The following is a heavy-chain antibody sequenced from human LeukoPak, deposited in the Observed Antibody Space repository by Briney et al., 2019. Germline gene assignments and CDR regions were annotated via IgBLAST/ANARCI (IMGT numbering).Heavy chain of an antibody. CDR1: GFTFSSYG. Sequence: GGSLRLSCAASGFTFSSYGMHWVRQAPGKGLEWVAVISYDGSNKYYADSVKGRFTISRDNSKNTLYLQMNSLRAEDTAVYYCAKDVDPFGSGSYVEGFDYWCQGTLVTVSS. D-gene: IGHD3-10*01. J-gene: IGHJ4*02. CDR2: ISYDGSNK. CDR3: AKDVDPFGSGSYVEGFDY. V-gene: IGHV3-30*18.